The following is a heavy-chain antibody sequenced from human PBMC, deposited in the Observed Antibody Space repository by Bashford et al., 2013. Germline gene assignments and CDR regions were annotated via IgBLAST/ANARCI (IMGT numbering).Heavy chain of an antibody. V-gene: IGHV5-51*01. CDR3: ARHSRYTAAADAFDI. Sequence: WVRQMPGKGLEWMGIIYPGDSDTRYSPSFQGQVTISADKSISTAYLQWSSLKASDTAMYYCARHSRYTAAADAFDIWGQGTMVTVSS. CDR2: IYPGDSDT. D-gene: IGHD6-13*01. J-gene: IGHJ3*02.